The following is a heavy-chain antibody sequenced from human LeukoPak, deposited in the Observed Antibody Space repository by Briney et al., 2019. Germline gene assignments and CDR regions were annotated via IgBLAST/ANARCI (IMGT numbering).Heavy chain of an antibody. D-gene: IGHD3-16*02. V-gene: IGHV1-18*01. J-gene: IGHJ4*02. CDR2: ISAYNGNT. Sequence: GASVKVSCKASGYTFTSYGISWVRQAPGQGLEWMGRISAYNGNTNYAQNLQGRVTMTTDTSTSTAYMELRSLRSDDTAVYYCARDYVWGSYREYYFDYWGQGTLVTVSS. CDR3: ARDYVWGSYREYYFDY. CDR1: GYTFTSYG.